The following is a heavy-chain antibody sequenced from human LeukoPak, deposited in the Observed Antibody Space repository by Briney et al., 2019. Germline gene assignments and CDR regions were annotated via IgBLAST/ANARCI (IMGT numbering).Heavy chain of an antibody. CDR2: VGGYGDDT. CDR1: GFTFSSYA. V-gene: IGHV3-23*01. CDR3: AKDRTSRDSMWNFDY. J-gene: IGHJ4*02. D-gene: IGHD5-24*01. Sequence: QTGGSLRLSCAASGFTFSSYAMSWVRQAPGKGLEWVSSVGGYGDDTYYADSVKGRFTISRDNSKNTVYLQMNSLRAEDTAVYYCAKDRTSRDSMWNFDYWGRGTLVTVSS.